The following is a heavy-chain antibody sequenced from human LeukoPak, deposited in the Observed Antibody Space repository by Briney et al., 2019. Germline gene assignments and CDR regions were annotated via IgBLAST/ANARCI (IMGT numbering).Heavy chain of an antibody. CDR2: IIPIFGTA. Sequence: SVKASCKASGGTFSSYAISWVRQAPGQGLEWMGGIIPIFGTANYAQKFQGRVTITADESTSTAYMELSSLRSEDTAVYYCARVLGDFGVGEYYYYMDVWGKGTTVTVSS. V-gene: IGHV1-69*13. J-gene: IGHJ6*03. CDR3: ARVLGDFGVGEYYYYMDV. CDR1: GGTFSSYA. D-gene: IGHD3-3*01.